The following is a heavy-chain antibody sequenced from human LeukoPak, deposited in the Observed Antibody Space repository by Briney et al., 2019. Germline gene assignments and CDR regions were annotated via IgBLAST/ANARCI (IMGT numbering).Heavy chain of an antibody. CDR2: IRSKAYGGTT. Sequence: GGSLRLSCTASGFTFGDYAMSWFRQAPGKGLEWVGFIRSKAYGGTTEYAASVKGRFTISRDDSKSIAYLQMNSLKTEDTAVYYCTSKNSSGWYQGAFDIWGQGTMVTVSS. V-gene: IGHV3-49*03. D-gene: IGHD6-19*01. J-gene: IGHJ3*02. CDR3: TSKNSSGWYQGAFDI. CDR1: GFTFGDYA.